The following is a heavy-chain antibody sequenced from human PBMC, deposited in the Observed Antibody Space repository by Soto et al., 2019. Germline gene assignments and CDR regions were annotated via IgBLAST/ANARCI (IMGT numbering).Heavy chain of an antibody. CDR3: ARDGGSADIDFDY. CDR2: IGGDGST. Sequence: EVQLMESGGGLVQPGGSLRLSCAASGFTFTNYWTHWVRQAPGKGLVWVSCIGGDGSTTYADSVKGRFTLSIDNAKNTVYLQMNSLGAEDTAMYYCARDGGSADIDFDYWGQGTLVTVSS. D-gene: IGHD2-15*01. CDR1: GFTFTNYW. V-gene: IGHV3-74*01. J-gene: IGHJ4*02.